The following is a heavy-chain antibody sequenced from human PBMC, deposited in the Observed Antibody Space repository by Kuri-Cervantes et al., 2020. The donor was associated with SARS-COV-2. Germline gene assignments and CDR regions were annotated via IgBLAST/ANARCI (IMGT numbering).Heavy chain of an antibody. J-gene: IGHJ5*02. Sequence: GASLKISCKGSGYSFTSYWIGWVRQMPGKVLEWMGIIYPGDSDTRYSPSFQCQVTISADKTISTAYLQWSSLKASDTAMYYCARLSSGFYYQYEEGSYNWFDPWGQGTLVTVSS. CDR2: IYPGDSDT. CDR3: ARLSSGFYYQYEEGSYNWFDP. D-gene: IGHD3-22*01. V-gene: IGHV5-51*01. CDR1: GYSFTSYW.